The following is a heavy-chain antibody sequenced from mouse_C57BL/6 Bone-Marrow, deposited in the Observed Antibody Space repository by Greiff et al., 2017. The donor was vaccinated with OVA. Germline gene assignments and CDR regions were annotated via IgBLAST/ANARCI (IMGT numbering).Heavy chain of an antibody. CDR3: AILRRACAY. Sequence: QVQLQQSGAELARPGASVKLSCKASGYTFTSYTMHWVKQRPGQGLEWIGYINPSSGYTKYNQKFKDKATLTADKSSSTAYMQLSSLTSEDSAVYYYAILRRACAYWGQGTLVTVSA. V-gene: IGHV1-4*01. CDR2: INPSSGYT. J-gene: IGHJ3*01. D-gene: IGHD1-1*01. CDR1: GYTFTSYT.